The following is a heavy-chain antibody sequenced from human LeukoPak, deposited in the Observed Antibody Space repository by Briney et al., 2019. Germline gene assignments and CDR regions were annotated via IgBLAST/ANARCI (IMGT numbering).Heavy chain of an antibody. CDR2: MSANDGNT. D-gene: IGHD6-13*01. Sequence: ASLKLSCKASGYTFTNYGLSWVRQAPGKGLEWMGWMSANDGNTNYAQNLQGRVTMTTDTSTSTAYLELRSLRSDDTAVYYGARDIGGYSSSWYTRWFDPWGQGTLVTVSS. CDR3: ARDIGGYSSSWYTRWFDP. J-gene: IGHJ5*02. V-gene: IGHV1-18*01. CDR1: GYTFTNYG.